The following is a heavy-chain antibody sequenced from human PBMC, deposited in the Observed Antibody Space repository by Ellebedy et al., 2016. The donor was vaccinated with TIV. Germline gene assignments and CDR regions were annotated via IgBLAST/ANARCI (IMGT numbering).Heavy chain of an antibody. CDR3: AKIECTGPWSNCPMDV. CDR2: IKQDESEK. CDR1: GFTFGNYW. D-gene: IGHD2-8*02. V-gene: IGHV3-7*01. Sequence: LSLTCVASGFTFGNYWINWVRQAPGKGLEWVANIKQDESEKYYVDSVKGRFTIYRDNAKNSLFLQMNSLRAEDTATYYCAKIECTGPWSNCPMDVWGQGTTVTVSS. J-gene: IGHJ6*02.